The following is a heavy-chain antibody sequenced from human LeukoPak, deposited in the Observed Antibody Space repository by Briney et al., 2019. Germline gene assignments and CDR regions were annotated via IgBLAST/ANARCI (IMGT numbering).Heavy chain of an antibody. CDR3: ARLSGRIAAAGRGDAFDI. CDR2: INTNTGNP. D-gene: IGHD6-13*01. J-gene: IGHJ3*02. V-gene: IGHV7-4-1*02. Sequence: ASVKVSCKASGYTFTSYAMNWVRQVPGQGLEWMGWINTNTGNPTYAQGFTGRFVFSLDTSVSTAYLQISSLKAEDTAMYYCARLSGRIAAAGRGDAFDIWGQGTMVTVSS. CDR1: GYTFTSYA.